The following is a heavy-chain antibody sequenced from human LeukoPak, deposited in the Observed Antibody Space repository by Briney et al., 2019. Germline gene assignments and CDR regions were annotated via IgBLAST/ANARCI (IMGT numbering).Heavy chain of an antibody. CDR3: ARDLTMVRGVIIIGFFDY. J-gene: IGHJ4*02. CDR2: INPNSGGT. D-gene: IGHD3-10*01. Sequence: VASVKVSSKASGYTFTGYYMHWVRQAPGQGLEWMGWINPNSGGTNYAQKFQGRVTMTRDTSISTAYMELSRLRSDDTAVYYCARDLTMVRGVIIIGFFDYWGQGTLVTVSS. CDR1: GYTFTGYY. V-gene: IGHV1-2*02.